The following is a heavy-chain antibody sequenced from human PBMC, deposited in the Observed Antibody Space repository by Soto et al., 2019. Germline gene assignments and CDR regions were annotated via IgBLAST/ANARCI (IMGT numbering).Heavy chain of an antibody. D-gene: IGHD6-13*01. V-gene: IGHV4-31*03. J-gene: IGHJ3*02. CDR2: IYYSGST. CDR3: ARDLAAGNDAFDI. Sequence: PSETLSLTCTVSGGSISSGGYYWSWIRQHPGKGLEWIGYIYYSGSTYYNPSLKSRVTISVDTSKNQFSLKLSSVTAADTAVYYCARDLAAGNDAFDIWGQGTMATVSS. CDR1: GGSISSGGYY.